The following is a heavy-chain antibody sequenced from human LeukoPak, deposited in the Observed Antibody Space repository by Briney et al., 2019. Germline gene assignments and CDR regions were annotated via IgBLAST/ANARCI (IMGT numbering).Heavy chain of an antibody. D-gene: IGHD3-10*01. CDR2: INPNSGGT. V-gene: IGHV1-2*02. CDR3: ARDVRGSYYGSGSYYPLDY. Sequence: VASVKVSCKASGYTFTGYYMHWVRQAPGQGLEWMGWINPNSGGTNYAQKFQGRVTMTRDTSISTAYMELSRLRSDDTAVYYCARDVRGSYYGSGSYYPLDYWGQGTLVTVSS. J-gene: IGHJ4*02. CDR1: GYTFTGYY.